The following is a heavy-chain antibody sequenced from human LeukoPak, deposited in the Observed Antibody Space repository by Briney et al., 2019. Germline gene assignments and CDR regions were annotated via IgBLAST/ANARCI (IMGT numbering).Heavy chain of an antibody. Sequence: PSETLSLTCAVHGGSFSGYYWSWIRQPPGKGLEWIGEINHSGSTNYNPSLKSRVTISVDTSKNQFSLKLSSVTAADTAVYYCATQKYVWGSYRYVNFNYWGQGTLVTVSS. J-gene: IGHJ4*02. V-gene: IGHV4-34*01. CDR2: INHSGST. CDR1: GGSFSGYY. D-gene: IGHD3-16*02. CDR3: ATQKYVWGSYRYVNFNY.